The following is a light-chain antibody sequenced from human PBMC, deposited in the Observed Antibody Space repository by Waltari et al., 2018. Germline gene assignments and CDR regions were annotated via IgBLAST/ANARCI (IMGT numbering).Light chain of an antibody. CDR3: CSYAGRRTLV. Sequence: QSALTRPAAVSGSPGPTLTIPCPGTNSDVGSHNLFSWYQASPGKAPKLLIYEDTKRPSGSSDRFSGSKSGNTASLTISGLQAEDEADYYCCSYAGRRTLVFGGGTKVTVL. CDR1: NSDVGSHNL. CDR2: EDT. J-gene: IGLJ3*02. V-gene: IGLV2-23*01.